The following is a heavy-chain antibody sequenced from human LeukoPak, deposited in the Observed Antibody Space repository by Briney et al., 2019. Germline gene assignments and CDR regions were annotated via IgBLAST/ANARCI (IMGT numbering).Heavy chain of an antibody. CDR2: ISWDGGST. CDR3: AKDGSSGYSYQRAHYYMDV. Sequence: PGGSLRLSCAASGFTFDDYAMHWVRQAPGKGLEWVSLISWDGGSTYYADSVKGRFTISRDNSKNSLYLQMNSLRAEDTALYYCAKDGSSGYSYQRAHYYMDVWGKGTTVTVSS. CDR1: GFTFDDYA. V-gene: IGHV3-43D*03. D-gene: IGHD5-18*01. J-gene: IGHJ6*03.